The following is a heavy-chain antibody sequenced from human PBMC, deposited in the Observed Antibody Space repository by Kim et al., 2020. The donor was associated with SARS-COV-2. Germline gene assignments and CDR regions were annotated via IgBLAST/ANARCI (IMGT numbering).Heavy chain of an antibody. Sequence: GGSLRLSCAASGFTFSSYAMSWVRQAQGKGLEWVSAISGSGGSTYYADSVKRLFTISRDNSKNTLYLQMNSLRDEDTAVYYSRVLYSNAFDIWRQGTMVTVSS. CDR1: GFTFSSYA. V-gene: IGHV3-23*01. D-gene: IGHD2-8*01. CDR3: RVLYSNAFDI. J-gene: IGHJ3*02. CDR2: ISGSGGST.